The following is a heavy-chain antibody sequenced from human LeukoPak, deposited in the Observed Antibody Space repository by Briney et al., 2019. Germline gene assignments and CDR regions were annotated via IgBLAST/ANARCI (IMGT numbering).Heavy chain of an antibody. J-gene: IGHJ4*02. V-gene: IGHV3-33*01. Sequence: GGSLRLSCAASGFTFSSYGMHWVRQAPGKGLEWVAVIWYDGSNKYYADSVKGRFTISRDNSKNTLYLRMNSLRAEDTAVYYCARGGTSMTTGEGDYWGQGTLVTVSS. CDR2: IWYDGSNK. CDR3: ARGGTSMTTGEGDY. CDR1: GFTFSSYG. D-gene: IGHD4-17*01.